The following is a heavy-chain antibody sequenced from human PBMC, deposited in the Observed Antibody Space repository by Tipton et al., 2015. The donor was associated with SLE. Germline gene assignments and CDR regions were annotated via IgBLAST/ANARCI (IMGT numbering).Heavy chain of an antibody. CDR1: GGSISISNW. J-gene: IGHJ4*02. CDR3: ARVPWGIDYFDY. V-gene: IGHV4-4*02. CDR2: INHSGST. Sequence: TLSLTCTVSGGSISISNWWTWVRQPPGKGLEWIGEINHSGSTNYNPSLKSRVTISVDTSKNQFSLKLSSVTAADTAVYYCARVPWGIDYFDYWGQGTLVTVSS. D-gene: IGHD6-13*01.